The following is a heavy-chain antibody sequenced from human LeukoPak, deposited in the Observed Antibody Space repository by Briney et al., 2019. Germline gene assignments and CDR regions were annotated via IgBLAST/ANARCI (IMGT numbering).Heavy chain of an antibody. D-gene: IGHD6-13*01. J-gene: IGHJ4*02. CDR1: GFTFSSYA. CDR2: ISSSGGST. Sequence: GGSLRLSCAASGFTFSSYAMTWVRQAPGKGLELASTISSSGGSTPYAVSVKGRFTISRDNSKNTLSLQMTSLGAEDTAVYYCALGYGGSSWYQFDYWGQGTLVTVSS. V-gene: IGHV3-23*01. CDR3: ALGYGGSSWYQFDY.